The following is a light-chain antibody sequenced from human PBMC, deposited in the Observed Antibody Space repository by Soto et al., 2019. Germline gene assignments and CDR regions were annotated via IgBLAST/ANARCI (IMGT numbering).Light chain of an antibody. Sequence: DIQMTQSPSSLSASVGDRVTITCRASRDLSGWLAWYQQKPGKAPKLLISAASSLQSGVPSRFSGSGSGTDFTLTIRSLQPEDFATYYCQQPISFPITFGQGTRLEIK. V-gene: IGKV1D-12*01. J-gene: IGKJ5*01. CDR2: AAS. CDR1: RDLSGW. CDR3: QQPISFPIT.